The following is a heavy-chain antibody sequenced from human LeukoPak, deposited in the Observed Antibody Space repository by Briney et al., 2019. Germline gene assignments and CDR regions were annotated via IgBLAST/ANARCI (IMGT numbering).Heavy chain of an antibody. D-gene: IGHD3-16*02. CDR1: GFTFSSYA. Sequence: PGGSLRLSCAASGFTFSSYAMNWVRQAPGKGLEWVSAISGSGSTTYYADSVKGRFTISRDNSKNTLYLQMNSLRAEDTAVYYCAKGGYDYVWGSYRFPPFDYWGQGTLVTVSS. CDR3: AKGGYDYVWGSYRFPPFDY. V-gene: IGHV3-23*01. CDR2: ISGSGSTT. J-gene: IGHJ4*02.